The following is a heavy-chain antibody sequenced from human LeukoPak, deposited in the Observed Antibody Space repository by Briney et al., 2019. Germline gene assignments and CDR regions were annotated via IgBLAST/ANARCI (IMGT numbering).Heavy chain of an antibody. D-gene: IGHD3-16*01. CDR2: ISSSSSYI. CDR1: GFTFSSYS. J-gene: IGHJ4*02. Sequence: PGGSLRLSCAASGFTFSSYSMNWVRQAPGKGLEWVSSISSSSSYIYYADSVKGRFTISRDNAKNTLYLQMNSLRAEDTAVYYCARDQGKGGTHSDYWGQGTLVTVSS. V-gene: IGHV3-21*01. CDR3: ARDQGKGGTHSDY.